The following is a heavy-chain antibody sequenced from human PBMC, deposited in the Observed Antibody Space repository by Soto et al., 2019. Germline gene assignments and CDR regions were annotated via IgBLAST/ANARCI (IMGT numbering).Heavy chain of an antibody. Sequence: SETLSLTCTVSGGSISSYYWSWIRQPPGKGLEWIGYIYYSGSTNYNPSLKSRVTISVDTSKNQFSLNLTSVTAADTAVYYCARVADYYDRSGYYRSFDYWGQGALVTVS. CDR2: IYYSGST. D-gene: IGHD3-22*01. J-gene: IGHJ4*02. CDR1: GGSISSYY. V-gene: IGHV4-59*01. CDR3: ARVADYYDRSGYYRSFDY.